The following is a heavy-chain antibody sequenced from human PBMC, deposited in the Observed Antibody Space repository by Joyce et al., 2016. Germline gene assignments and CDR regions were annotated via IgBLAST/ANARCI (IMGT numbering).Heavy chain of an antibody. V-gene: IGHV3-48*04. Sequence: EVQLVESGGGLVQPGGSLRLSCAASAFTFSRYTMNWVRQAPGKGLEWLSYLRSSSNTIWYADSVKGRFTISGDTAKNSLYLQMNSLRAEDTAVYYCATDYAYAFNYWGKGTLVTVSS. CDR3: ATDYAYAFNY. CDR2: LRSSSNTI. J-gene: IGHJ4*02. D-gene: IGHD2-2*01. CDR1: AFTFSRYT.